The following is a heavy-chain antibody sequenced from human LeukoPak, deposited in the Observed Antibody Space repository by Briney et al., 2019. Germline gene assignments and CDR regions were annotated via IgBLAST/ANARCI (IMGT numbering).Heavy chain of an antibody. J-gene: IGHJ4*02. CDR2: ITWDGDTT. CDR1: GFTFDDYT. D-gene: IGHD2-2*02. V-gene: IGHV3-43*01. Sequence: PGGSLRLSCAASGFTFDDYTMHWVRKAPGKGLDWVSLITWDGDTTNYADSVKGRFTISRDNSKDSLYLQMNSLRTEDTALYYCAKDSANTYLPDYWGQGTLVTVSS. CDR3: AKDSANTYLPDY.